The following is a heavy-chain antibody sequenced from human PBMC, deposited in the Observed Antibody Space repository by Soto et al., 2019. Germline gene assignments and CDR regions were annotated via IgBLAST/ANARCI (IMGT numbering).Heavy chain of an antibody. CDR3: AREALWVTTNYYYGMDV. J-gene: IGHJ6*02. CDR2: IWYDGSNK. V-gene: IGHV3-33*01. D-gene: IGHD4-17*01. Sequence: GGSLRLSCAASGFTFSSYGMHWVRQAPGKGLGWVAVIWYDGSNKYYADSVKGRFTISRDNSKNTLYLQMNSLRAEDTAVYYCAREALWVTTNYYYGMDVWGQGTTVTVSS. CDR1: GFTFSSYG.